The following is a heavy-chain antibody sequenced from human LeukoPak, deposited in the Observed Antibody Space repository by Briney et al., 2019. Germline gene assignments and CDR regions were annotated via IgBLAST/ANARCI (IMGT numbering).Heavy chain of an antibody. CDR1: GGSFSGYY. D-gene: IGHD3-22*01. J-gene: IGHJ4*02. V-gene: IGHV4-34*01. Sequence: SETLSLTCAVYGGSFSGYYWSWIRQPPGKGLEWIGEINHSGSTNYNPSLKSRVTISVDTSKNRFSLKLSSVTAADTAVYYCASSRGPYYYDSSGYYKWGQGTLVTVSS. CDR2: INHSGST. CDR3: ASSRGPYYYDSSGYYK.